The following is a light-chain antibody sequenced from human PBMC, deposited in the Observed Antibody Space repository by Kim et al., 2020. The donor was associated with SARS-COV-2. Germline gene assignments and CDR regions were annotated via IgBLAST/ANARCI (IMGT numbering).Light chain of an antibody. CDR1: KLGDKY. J-gene: IGLJ1*01. Sequence: SVSPGQTASITCSGDKLGDKYTSWYQRKPGQSPVLVIYQDTKRPSGIPERFSGSNSGKTATLTIGGTQAMDEADYYCQAWDSSTHVFGTGTQLTVL. CDR2: QDT. CDR3: QAWDSSTHV. V-gene: IGLV3-1*01.